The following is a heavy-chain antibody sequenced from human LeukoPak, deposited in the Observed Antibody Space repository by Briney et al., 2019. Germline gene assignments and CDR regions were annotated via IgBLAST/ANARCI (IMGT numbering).Heavy chain of an antibody. Sequence: SETLSLTCTVSGGSISSSSYYWGWIRQPPGKGLEWIGSIYYSGSTYYNPSLESRVTISVDTSKNQFSLKLSSVTAADTAVYYCARWNIAAAGIWSDWGQGTLVTVSS. V-gene: IGHV4-39*01. D-gene: IGHD6-13*01. CDR1: GGSISSSSYY. J-gene: IGHJ4*02. CDR2: IYYSGST. CDR3: ARWNIAAAGIWSD.